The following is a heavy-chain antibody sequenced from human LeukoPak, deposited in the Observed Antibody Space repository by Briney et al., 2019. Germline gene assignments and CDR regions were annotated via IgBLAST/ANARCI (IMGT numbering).Heavy chain of an antibody. J-gene: IGHJ4*02. V-gene: IGHV4-31*03. D-gene: IGHD3-22*01. CDR2: IYYSGST. CDR1: GGSISSGGYY. CDR3: ASGFEKNYYDSSGYYFDS. Sequence: SETLSLTCTVSGGSISSGGYYWSWIRQHPGKGLEWIVYIYYSGSTYYNPSLKSRVTISVDTSKNQFSLKLSSVTAADTAAYYCASGFEKNYYDSSGYYFDSWGQGTLVTVSS.